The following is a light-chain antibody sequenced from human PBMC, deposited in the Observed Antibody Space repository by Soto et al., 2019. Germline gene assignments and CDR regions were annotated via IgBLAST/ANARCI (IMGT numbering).Light chain of an antibody. J-gene: IGKJ1*01. V-gene: IGKV3-20*01. Sequence: EIVLTQSPGTLSLPPGERSTLSFRASQSVTNNYLAWFPQKPGQAPRLLMYGASSRATGIPDRFSGSGSGTDFTLTITRLEPEDFAVYYCQQYASSRTFGQGTKVDI. CDR2: GAS. CDR3: QQYASSRT. CDR1: QSVTNNY.